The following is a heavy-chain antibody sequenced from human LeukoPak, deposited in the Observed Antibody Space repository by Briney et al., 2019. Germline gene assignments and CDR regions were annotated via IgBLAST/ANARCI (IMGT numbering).Heavy chain of an antibody. Sequence: SETLSLTCAVYGGSFSGYYWSWIRQPPGKGLEWIGEITHSGSTNYNPSLKSRVTISVDTSKNQFSLKLSSVTAADTAVYYCARLGVTTLNWFDPWGQGTLVTVSS. D-gene: IGHD4-11*01. V-gene: IGHV4-34*01. CDR3: ARLGVTTLNWFDP. J-gene: IGHJ5*02. CDR1: GGSFSGYY. CDR2: ITHSGST.